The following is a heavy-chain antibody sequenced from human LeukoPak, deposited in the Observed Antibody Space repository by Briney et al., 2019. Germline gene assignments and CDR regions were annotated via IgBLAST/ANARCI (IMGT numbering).Heavy chain of an antibody. V-gene: IGHV3-20*04. D-gene: IGHD4-17*01. CDR2: LNWNGGGR. Sequence: GGSLRLSCTVSGFTFEDYGMNWVRQVPGKEPEWVSGLNWNGGGRRYADSVKGRFIISRDDAKGVLYLQLNDLRVEDTALYYCARDAVPSGRSWFDPWGQGTLVTVSS. J-gene: IGHJ5*02. CDR3: ARDAVPSGRSWFDP. CDR1: GFTFEDYG.